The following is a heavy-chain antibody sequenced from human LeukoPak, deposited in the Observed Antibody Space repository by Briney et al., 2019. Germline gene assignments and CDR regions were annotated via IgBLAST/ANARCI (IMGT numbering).Heavy chain of an antibody. J-gene: IGHJ5*02. D-gene: IGHD6-13*01. Sequence: AGGSLRLSCEVSGFTFSGYDMHWVRQTTGKGLERVSGIGTTGDTHYPDSVKGRFTVSRENAKNSLYLQMNSLRAGDTAVYYCARGKRYSSSWFYNRFDPWGQGTLVTVSS. CDR1: GFTFSGYD. CDR3: ARGKRYSSSWFYNRFDP. V-gene: IGHV3-13*01. CDR2: IGTTGDT.